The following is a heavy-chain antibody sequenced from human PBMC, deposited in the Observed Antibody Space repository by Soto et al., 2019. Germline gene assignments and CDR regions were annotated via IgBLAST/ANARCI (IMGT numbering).Heavy chain of an antibody. V-gene: IGHV3-33*01. J-gene: IGHJ6*02. CDR3: AGRYYYYYGMDV. Sequence: QVQLVESGGGVVQPGRSLRLSCAASGFTFSSYGMHWVRQAPGKGLEWVAVIWYDGSNKYYADSVKGRFTISRDNSKNTLYLQMNSLRAEDTAVYYCAGRYYYYYGMDVWGQGTTVTVSS. CDR1: GFTFSSYG. CDR2: IWYDGSNK.